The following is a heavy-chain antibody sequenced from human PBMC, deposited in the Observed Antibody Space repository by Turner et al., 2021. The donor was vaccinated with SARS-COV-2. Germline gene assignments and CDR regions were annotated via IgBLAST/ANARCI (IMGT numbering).Heavy chain of an antibody. CDR3: ARDPRLSDYAGGCYRYSESHGLDV. CDR2: IRGFNGMT. D-gene: IGHD3-16*02. V-gene: IGHV1-18*01. CDR1: GYTFTSYG. J-gene: IGHJ6*02. Sequence: VQMVQSGGEGRKPGASAQVCGTDSGYTFTSYGSCWGRQAPGRGLEGMGWIRGFNGMTKYAQKVQDRVTITIDTATNTAYMEVRDLSSDYTAVYYWARDPRLSDYAGGCYRYSESHGLDVWGQGTTVTVSS.